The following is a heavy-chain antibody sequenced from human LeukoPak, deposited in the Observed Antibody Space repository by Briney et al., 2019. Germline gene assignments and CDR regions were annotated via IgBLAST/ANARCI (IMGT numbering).Heavy chain of an antibody. V-gene: IGHV3-23*01. D-gene: IGHD6-13*01. J-gene: IGHJ4*02. Sequence: GGSLRLSCAASGFTFSSYAMSWVRQAPGKGLEWVSAISGSGGSTYYADSVKGRFAISRDNSKNTLYLQMNSLRAEDTAVYYCAKDSQLVFGYFDCWGQGTLVTVSS. CDR2: ISGSGGST. CDR3: AKDSQLVFGYFDC. CDR1: GFTFSSYA.